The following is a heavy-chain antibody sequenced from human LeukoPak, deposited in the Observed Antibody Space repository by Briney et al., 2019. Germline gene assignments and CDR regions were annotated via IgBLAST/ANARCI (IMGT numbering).Heavy chain of an antibody. J-gene: IGHJ5*02. CDR2: IYSGGST. Sequence: GGSLRLSCAASGFTVSSNYMSWVRQAPGKGLEWVSVIYSGGSTYYADSVKGRFTISRDNSKNTLYLQMNSLRAEDTAVYYCARERYSSSSWFDPWGQGALVTVSS. V-gene: IGHV3-53*01. CDR1: GFTVSSNY. D-gene: IGHD6-6*01. CDR3: ARERYSSSSWFDP.